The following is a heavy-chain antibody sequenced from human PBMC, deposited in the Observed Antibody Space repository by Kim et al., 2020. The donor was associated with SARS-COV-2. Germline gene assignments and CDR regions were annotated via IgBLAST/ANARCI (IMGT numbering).Heavy chain of an antibody. Sequence: KSQDRVTMTTDTSTNTAYLELRSLRSDDTAVYYCARGLNGDFVPYWYFDLWGRGTLVTVSS. V-gene: IGHV1-18*01. D-gene: IGHD4-17*01. CDR3: ARGLNGDFVPYWYFDL. J-gene: IGHJ2*01.